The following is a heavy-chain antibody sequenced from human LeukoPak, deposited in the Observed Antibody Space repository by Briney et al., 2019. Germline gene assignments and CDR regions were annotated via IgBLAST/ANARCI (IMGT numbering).Heavy chain of an antibody. V-gene: IGHV4-39*07. CDR2: IYYGGST. CDR3: ARSGGYCSSTSCYDPPY. Sequence: AETLSLTCTVSGGSISSSDYYWGWIRQPPGKGLEWIGSIYYGGSTYYNPSLKSRVTISVDTSMNQFSLKLSSVTAADTAVYYCARSGGYCSSTSCYDPPYWGQGTLVTVSS. D-gene: IGHD2-2*01. J-gene: IGHJ4*02. CDR1: GGSISSSDYY.